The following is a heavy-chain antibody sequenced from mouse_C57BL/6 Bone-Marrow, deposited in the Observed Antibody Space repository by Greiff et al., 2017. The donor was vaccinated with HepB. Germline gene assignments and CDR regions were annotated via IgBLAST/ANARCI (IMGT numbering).Heavy chain of an antibody. CDR2: INPGSGGT. CDR3: ARSRGYY. Sequence: QVQLQQSGAELVRPGPSVKVSCKASGYAFTNYLIEWVKQRPGQGLEWIGVINPGSGGTNYNEKFKGKATLTADKSSSTAYMQLSSLTSEDSAVYFCARSRGYYWGQGTTLTVSS. CDR1: GYAFTNYL. J-gene: IGHJ2*01. V-gene: IGHV1-54*01.